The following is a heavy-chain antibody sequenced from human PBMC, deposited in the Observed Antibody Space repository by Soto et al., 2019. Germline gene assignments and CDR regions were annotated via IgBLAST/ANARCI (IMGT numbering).Heavy chain of an antibody. CDR2: ISSSGGTT. CDR1: GFNFNNYA. D-gene: IGHD6-19*01. Sequence: GGSLRLSCATSGFNFNNYAMSWVRQAPGERLEWVSFISSSGGTTYYADSVKGRFTISRDNSRNTVFLQMNTLGAEDTAIYYCATFTTVTGPGWGRASEYWGQGTRVTVSS. V-gene: IGHV3-23*01. J-gene: IGHJ4*02. CDR3: ATFTTVTGPGWGRASEY.